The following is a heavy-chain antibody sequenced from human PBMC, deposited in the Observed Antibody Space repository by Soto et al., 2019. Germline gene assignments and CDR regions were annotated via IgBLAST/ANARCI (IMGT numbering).Heavy chain of an antibody. Sequence: GGSLRLSCAASGFTFSSFAMHWVRQAPGKGLEWLAVISSDVVNYYYAESVKGRFTISRDNSKNTLYLQMNSLRNEDTAVYYWARGGAWTPEGLGYWGQGTLVTVSS. CDR2: ISSDVVNY. CDR1: GFTFSSFA. D-gene: IGHD2-15*01. V-gene: IGHV3-30-3*01. J-gene: IGHJ4*02. CDR3: ARGGAWTPEGLGY.